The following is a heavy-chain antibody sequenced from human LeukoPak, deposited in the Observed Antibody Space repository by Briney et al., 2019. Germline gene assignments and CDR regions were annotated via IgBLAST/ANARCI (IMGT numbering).Heavy chain of an antibody. J-gene: IGHJ4*02. V-gene: IGHV3-30*18. D-gene: IGHD5-18*01. Sequence: GGSLRLSCAASGFTFSSYGVHWVRQAPGKGLEWVAVISYDGSNKYYADSVKGRFTISRDNSKNTLYLQMNSLRAEDTAVYYCAKDNGYSYGQSPDYYFDYWGQGTLVTVSP. CDR1: GFTFSSYG. CDR2: ISYDGSNK. CDR3: AKDNGYSYGQSPDYYFDY.